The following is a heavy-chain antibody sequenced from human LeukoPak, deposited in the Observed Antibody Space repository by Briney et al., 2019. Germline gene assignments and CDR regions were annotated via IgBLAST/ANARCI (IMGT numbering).Heavy chain of an antibody. CDR2: ISGSGGST. J-gene: IGHJ3*02. D-gene: IGHD2-2*01. CDR3: AKDQGYCSSTSCPDAFDI. V-gene: IGHV3-23*01. Sequence: GGSLRLSCAASGFTFSSYAMSWVRQAPGKGLEWVSAISGSGGSTYYADSVKGRFTISRDNSKNTPYLQMNSLRAEDTAVYYCAKDQGYCSSTSCPDAFDIWGQGTMVTVSS. CDR1: GFTFSSYA.